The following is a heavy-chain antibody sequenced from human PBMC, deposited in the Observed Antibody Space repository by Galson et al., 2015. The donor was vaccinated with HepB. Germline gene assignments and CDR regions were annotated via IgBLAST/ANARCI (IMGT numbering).Heavy chain of an antibody. CDR2: INAGNGNT. V-gene: IGHV1-3*01. J-gene: IGHJ6*02. CDR1: GYTFTSYA. D-gene: IGHD3-9*01. Sequence: SVKVSCKASGYTFTSYAMHWVRQAPGQRLEWMGWINAGNGNTKYSQKFQGRVTITRDTSASTAYMELSSLRSEDTAVYYCARDLGQAGPTEYFDWLSYYYYGMDVWGQGTTVTVSS. CDR3: ARDLGQAGPTEYFDWLSYYYYGMDV.